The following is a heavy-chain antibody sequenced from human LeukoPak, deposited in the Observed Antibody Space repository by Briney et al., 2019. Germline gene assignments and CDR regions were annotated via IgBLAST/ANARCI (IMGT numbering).Heavy chain of an antibody. J-gene: IGHJ5*02. CDR3: GKDGGQYSSGPEFDP. D-gene: IGHD6-19*01. CDR2: ISSGGERT. V-gene: IGHV3-23*01. CDR1: GIVFSRTA. Sequence: PGGSLRLSCTASGIVFSRTAMNWARQSPGRGLEWLSAISSGGERTFYADSVRGRFTISRDNSKNMVYLQMNSLRVDDTAIYYCGKDGGQYSSGPEFDPRGQGDLVTVPS.